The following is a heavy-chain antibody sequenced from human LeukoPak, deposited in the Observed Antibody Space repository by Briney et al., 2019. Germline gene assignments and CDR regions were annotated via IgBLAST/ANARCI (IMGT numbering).Heavy chain of an antibody. D-gene: IGHD7-27*01. V-gene: IGHV3-30*04. Sequence: PGGSLRLSCAASGFTFSSYAMHWVRQAPGKGLEWVAVISYDGSNKYYADSVKGRFTISRDNSKNTLYLQMNSLRAEDTAVYYCARDLVRKSGAWGPFDYWGQGTLVTVSS. CDR2: ISYDGSNK. CDR1: GFTFSSYA. CDR3: ARDLVRKSGAWGPFDY. J-gene: IGHJ4*02.